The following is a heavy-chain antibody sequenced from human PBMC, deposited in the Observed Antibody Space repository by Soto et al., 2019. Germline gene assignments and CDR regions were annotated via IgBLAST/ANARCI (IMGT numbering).Heavy chain of an antibody. CDR1: GGSIDTYY. V-gene: IGHV4-59*08. CDR3: ARHFRERYFDNSNVSLIDPHFDY. Sequence: SETLSLTCTVSGGSIDTYYWSWIRQPPGKGLEWVGYVFYSGSTNDNPSLDSRVPVSVDQPKTPSSLRLRSVPAADTAVYYCARHFRERYFDNSNVSLIDPHFDYWGQGILVTASS. J-gene: IGHJ4*02. CDR2: VFYSGST. D-gene: IGHD3-22*01.